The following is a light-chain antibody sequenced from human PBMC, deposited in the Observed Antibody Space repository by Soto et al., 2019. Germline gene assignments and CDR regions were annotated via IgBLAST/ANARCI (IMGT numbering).Light chain of an antibody. CDR1: SSNIRSNY. J-gene: IGLJ1*01. Sequence: QSVLTQPPSVSGTPGQRVTISCSGSSSNIRSNYVYWYQQLPGTAPKLLIHKNNQRPSGVPDRFSGSKSGTSGSLAISGLRFEDEADYSFASWDVSLSGSYGFGTRTKLTFL. CDR2: KNN. CDR3: ASWDVSLSGSYG. V-gene: IGLV1-47*01.